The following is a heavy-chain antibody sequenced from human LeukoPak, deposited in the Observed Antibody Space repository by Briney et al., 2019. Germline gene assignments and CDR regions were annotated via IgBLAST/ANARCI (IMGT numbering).Heavy chain of an antibody. V-gene: IGHV1-2*02. Sequence: VSVKVSCKASGYTFTGYYMHWVRQAPGQGLEWMGWINPNSGGTNYAQKFQGRVTMTRDASISTAYMELSRLRSDDTAVYYCARASLTTQVKVVVITTGWFDPGGQGTLVTVSS. J-gene: IGHJ5*02. D-gene: IGHD3-22*01. CDR1: GYTFTGYY. CDR3: ARASLTTQVKVVVITTGWFDP. CDR2: INPNSGGT.